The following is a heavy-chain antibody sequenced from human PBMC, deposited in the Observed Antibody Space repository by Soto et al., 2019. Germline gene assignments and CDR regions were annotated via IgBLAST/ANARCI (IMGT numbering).Heavy chain of an antibody. V-gene: IGHV3-23*01. J-gene: IGHJ4*02. CDR3: ARRRGAGGHFDY. Sequence: GGSLRLSCAASGFTFSSYAMGWVRQGPGKGLEWVAVVSIGGSTHYADSVRGRFTISRDNSKSTLSLQMNSLTAEDTAVYFCARRRGAGGHFDYWGQGALVTVSS. CDR2: VSIGGST. CDR1: GFTFSSYA. D-gene: IGHD2-15*01.